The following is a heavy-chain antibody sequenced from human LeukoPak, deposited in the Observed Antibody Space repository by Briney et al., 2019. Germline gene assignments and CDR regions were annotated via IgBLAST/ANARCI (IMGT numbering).Heavy chain of an antibody. D-gene: IGHD3-22*01. Sequence: GGSLTLSCAASGFTFSSYAMSWVRQAPGKGLEWVSAISGSGGSTYYADSVKGRFTISRDNSKNTLYLQMNSLRAEDTAVYYCAKDLVRSYYDSSGERYFDYWGQGTLVTVSS. CDR2: ISGSGGST. CDR1: GFTFSSYA. CDR3: AKDLVRSYYDSSGERYFDY. J-gene: IGHJ4*02. V-gene: IGHV3-23*01.